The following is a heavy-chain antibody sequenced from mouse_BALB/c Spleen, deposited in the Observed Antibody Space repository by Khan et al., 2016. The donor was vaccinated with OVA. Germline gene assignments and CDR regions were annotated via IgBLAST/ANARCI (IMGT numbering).Heavy chain of an antibody. Sequence: EVELVESGGGLVKPGGSLKLSCAASGFSFSSYTMSWVRQTPEKRLEWVATISSGSTYTYYPDSVKGRFTISRDTATNTLYLQMSSLKSEDTAMYYCTRDGNYAHCDIDVWGAGTTVTVSS. CDR1: GFSFSSYT. J-gene: IGHJ1*01. D-gene: IGHD2-1*01. CDR2: ISSGSTYT. V-gene: IGHV5-6-4*01. CDR3: TRDGNYAHCDIDV.